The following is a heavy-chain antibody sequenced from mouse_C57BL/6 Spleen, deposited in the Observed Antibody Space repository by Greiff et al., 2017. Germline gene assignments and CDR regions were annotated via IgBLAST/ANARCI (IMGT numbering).Heavy chain of an antibody. D-gene: IGHD4-1*01. CDR2: INPNNGGT. CDR3: ASTGTEYYFDY. J-gene: IGHJ2*01. V-gene: IGHV1-26*01. Sequence: EVQLQQSGPELVKPGASVKISCKASGYTFTDYYMNWVKQSHGKSLEWIGDINPNNGGTSYNQKFKGKATLTVDKSSSTAYMELRSLTSEDSAVYYCASTGTEYYFDYWGQGTTLTVSS. CDR1: GYTFTDYY.